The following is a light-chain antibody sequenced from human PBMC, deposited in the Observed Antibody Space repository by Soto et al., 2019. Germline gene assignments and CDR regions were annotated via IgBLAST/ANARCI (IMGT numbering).Light chain of an antibody. CDR2: DAS. Sequence: DIQMTQSPSTLSASVGDGVTITCRASQNISVWLAWYQQRPGKAPKFLIYDASSLETGVPSRFSGSGSGIEFTLTIRSLQPHDFATYYCQQYDSSSPTFGQGTKLEIK. J-gene: IGKJ2*01. V-gene: IGKV1-5*01. CDR3: QQYDSSSPT. CDR1: QNISVW.